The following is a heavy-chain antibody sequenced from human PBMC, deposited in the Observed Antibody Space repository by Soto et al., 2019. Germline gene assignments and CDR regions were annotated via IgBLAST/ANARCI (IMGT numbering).Heavy chain of an antibody. Sequence: GASVKVSCKASGGTFSSYAISWVRQAPGQGLEWMGGIIPIFGTANYAQKFQGRVTITADKSTSTAYMELSSLRSEDTAVYYCARDVTRTGYFDYCGQGTLVTVSS. V-gene: IGHV1-69*06. D-gene: IGHD4-17*01. CDR3: ARDVTRTGYFDY. CDR2: IIPIFGTA. CDR1: GGTFSSYA. J-gene: IGHJ4*02.